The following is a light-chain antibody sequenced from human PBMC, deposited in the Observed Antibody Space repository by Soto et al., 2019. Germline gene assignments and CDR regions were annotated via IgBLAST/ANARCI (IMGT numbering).Light chain of an antibody. CDR3: QQSSNWPLT. Sequence: EIVLTQSPSTLSLSPGEGATLSCTASQSVSSYLDWYQQKPGQAPRLLIYDTSNRATGIPARFSGSGSGTDFTLTISSLEPEDFAVYYCQQSSNWPLTFGGGNKVEIK. CDR2: DTS. V-gene: IGKV3-11*01. J-gene: IGKJ4*01. CDR1: QSVSSY.